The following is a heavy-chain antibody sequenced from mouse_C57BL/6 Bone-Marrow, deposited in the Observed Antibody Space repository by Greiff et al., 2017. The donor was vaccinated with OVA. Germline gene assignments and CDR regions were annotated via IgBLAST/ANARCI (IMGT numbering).Heavy chain of an antibody. CDR1: GYTFTNYW. D-gene: IGHD1-1*01. CDR3: AHYGSRLYLHY. CDR2: IAPSDSYI. V-gene: IGHV1-59*01. Sequence: QVQLQQPGAELVRPGTSVKLSCKASGYTFTNYWMHWVKQRPGQGLEWIGVIAPSDSYINYYQKFKGRATLTVDTSSSTAYMHLSSLTSEDSAVYYCAHYGSRLYLHYWGQGTSLTVSS. J-gene: IGHJ2*02.